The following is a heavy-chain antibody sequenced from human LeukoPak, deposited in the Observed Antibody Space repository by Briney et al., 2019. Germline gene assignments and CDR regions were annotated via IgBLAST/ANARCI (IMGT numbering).Heavy chain of an antibody. D-gene: IGHD3-10*01. J-gene: IGHJ5*02. Sequence: ASVKVSCKASGYTFTSYGISWVRQAPGQGLEWMGWISAYNGNTNYAQKLQGRVTMTRDTSTSTAYMELTSLTSEDTAVYFCASVLIGSWGQGTLVTVSS. CDR2: ISAYNGNT. CDR3: ASVLIGS. CDR1: GYTFTSYG. V-gene: IGHV1-18*01.